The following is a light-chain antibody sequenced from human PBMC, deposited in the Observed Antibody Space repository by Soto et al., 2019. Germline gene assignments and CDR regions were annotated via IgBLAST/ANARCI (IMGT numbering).Light chain of an antibody. V-gene: IGKV3-20*01. J-gene: IGKJ3*01. Sequence: EIVLTQSPGTLSLSPGERATLSSRASQSVSSSYLAWYQQKPGQAPRLLMYGASSRATGIPDRFSGSGSGTDFTLTINRLEPEDFAVYYCQQYGSSPLFTFGPGTKVDIK. CDR3: QQYGSSPLFT. CDR1: QSVSSSY. CDR2: GAS.